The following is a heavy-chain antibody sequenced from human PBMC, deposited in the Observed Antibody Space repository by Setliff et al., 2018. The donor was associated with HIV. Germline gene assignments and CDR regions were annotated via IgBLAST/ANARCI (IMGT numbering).Heavy chain of an antibody. CDR2: TTNKANNYIR. Sequence: PGGSLRLSCAASGFTLSDYYIDWVRQAPGKGLEWVGRTTNKANNYIREYAASVQGRFTISRDDSNDSLFLQMNSLKTEDTAVYYCTRVPIRSGSPDFDYWGQGTLVTVSS. CDR1: GFTLSDYY. D-gene: IGHD3-10*01. CDR3: TRVPIRSGSPDFDY. J-gene: IGHJ4*02. V-gene: IGHV3-72*01.